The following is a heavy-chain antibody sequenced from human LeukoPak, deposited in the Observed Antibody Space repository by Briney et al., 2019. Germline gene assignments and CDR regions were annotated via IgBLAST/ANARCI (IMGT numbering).Heavy chain of an antibody. CDR1: GGSFSGYY. Sequence: SETLSLTCAVYGGSFSGYYWSWIRQPPGKGLEWIGSIYHSGSTYYNPSLKSRVTISVDTSKNQFSLKLSSVTAADTAVYYCARHWPRYNYDILTGYYNTSYNWFDPWGQGTLVTVSS. D-gene: IGHD3-9*01. V-gene: IGHV4-34*01. CDR3: ARHWPRYNYDILTGYYNTSYNWFDP. CDR2: IYHSGST. J-gene: IGHJ5*02.